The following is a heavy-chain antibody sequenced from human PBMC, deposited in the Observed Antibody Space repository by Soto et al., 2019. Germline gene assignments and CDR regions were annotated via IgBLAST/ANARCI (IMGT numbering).Heavy chain of an antibody. CDR3: GKSGQSSWVNMDV. D-gene: IGHD6-13*01. Sequence: PGGSLRLSCAASGFTFSSYAINWVRQAPGKGLEWVSTISGSGDSTYYADSVKGRFNISRDHSQNPLSLQMNSLRAQDPAVYYFGKSGQSSWVNMDVWGQGTTVTVSS. V-gene: IGHV3-23*01. CDR1: GFTFSSYA. CDR2: ISGSGDST. J-gene: IGHJ6*02.